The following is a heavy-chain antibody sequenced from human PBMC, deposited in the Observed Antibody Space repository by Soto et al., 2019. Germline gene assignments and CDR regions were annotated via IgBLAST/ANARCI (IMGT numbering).Heavy chain of an antibody. J-gene: IGHJ4*02. D-gene: IGHD2-15*01. CDR2: ISGYSGQT. CDR1: GDSFSKFG. V-gene: IGHV1-18*01. CDR3: ASDHSCPD. Sequence: HVLLVQSGPEVRKPGASVNVSCMASGDSFSKFGINWVRQAPGQVLEWMGWISGYSGQTTYEHKFQGRVTMPRDTSTTTASIALRTLRSNETAVYFCASDHSCPDWGQGTLVTVSS.